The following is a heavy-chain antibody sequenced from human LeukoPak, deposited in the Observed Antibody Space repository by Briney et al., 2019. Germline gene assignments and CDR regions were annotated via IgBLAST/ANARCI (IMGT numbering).Heavy chain of an antibody. CDR2: IGWNSGGI. CDR1: GFTFDDYA. Sequence: GGSLRLSCAASGFTFDDYAMHWVRQAPGKGLEWVSGIGWNSGGIVYADPVKGRFTISRDNSKNTLYLQMNSLRAEDTAVYYCAKIPAFYDYSSIDYWGQGTLVTVSS. CDR3: AKIPAFYDYSSIDY. V-gene: IGHV3-9*01. D-gene: IGHD4-11*01. J-gene: IGHJ4*02.